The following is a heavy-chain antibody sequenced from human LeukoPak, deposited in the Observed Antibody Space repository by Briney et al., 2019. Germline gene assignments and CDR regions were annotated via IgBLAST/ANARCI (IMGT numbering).Heavy chain of an antibody. CDR3: ARGVVVVVAATSVLDP. Sequence: AASVKVSCKASGYTFTVYYMHWVRQAPGQGLEWMGWINPNSGGTNYAQKFQGRVTMTRDTSISTAYMELSRLRSDDTAVYYCARGVVVVVAATSVLDPWGQGTLVTVSS. CDR1: GYTFTVYY. D-gene: IGHD2-15*01. J-gene: IGHJ5*02. V-gene: IGHV1-2*02. CDR2: INPNSGGT.